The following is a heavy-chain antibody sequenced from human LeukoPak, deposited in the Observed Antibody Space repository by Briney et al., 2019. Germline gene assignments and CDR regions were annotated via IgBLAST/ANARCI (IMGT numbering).Heavy chain of an antibody. J-gene: IGHJ6*02. Sequence: ASVKVSCKVSGYTLTELSMHWVRQAPGKGLEWMGGFDPEDGETIYAQKFQGRVTMTEDTSTDTAYMELSSLRSEDTAVYYCAKGYYDSSGYSGWYYGMDVWGQGTTVTVSS. D-gene: IGHD3-22*01. CDR3: AKGYYDSSGYSGWYYGMDV. CDR1: GYTLTELS. V-gene: IGHV1-24*01. CDR2: FDPEDGET.